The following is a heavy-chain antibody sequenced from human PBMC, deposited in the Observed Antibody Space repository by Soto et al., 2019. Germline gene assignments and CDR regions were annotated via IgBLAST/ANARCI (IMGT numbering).Heavy chain of an antibody. Sequence: SETLSLTCAVYGGSFSDYSWTWIRQPPGMGLEWIGEINHSGSTYYNPSLKSRVTISVDTSKNQFSLKLSSVTAADTAVYYCARRYGGNLDYWGQGTLVT. J-gene: IGHJ4*02. CDR2: INHSGST. CDR3: ARRYGGNLDY. D-gene: IGHD1-26*01. CDR1: GGSFSDYS. V-gene: IGHV4-34*01.